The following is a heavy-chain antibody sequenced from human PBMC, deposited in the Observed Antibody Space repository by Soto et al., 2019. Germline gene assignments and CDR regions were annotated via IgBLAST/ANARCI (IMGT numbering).Heavy chain of an antibody. V-gene: IGHV3-23*01. CDR3: AKHIQNYDLWSAGDAFDL. J-gene: IGHJ3*01. CDR2: VSASGGTT. Sequence: GGSLGLSCAASRFTFSNYAMSWVRLAPGKGLEWVSGVSASGGTTFYADSVKGRFTISRDNSKNTLFLQMNTLRAEDTAVYYCAKHIQNYDLWSAGDAFDLWGQGTMVTVSS. CDR1: RFTFSNYA. D-gene: IGHD3-3*01.